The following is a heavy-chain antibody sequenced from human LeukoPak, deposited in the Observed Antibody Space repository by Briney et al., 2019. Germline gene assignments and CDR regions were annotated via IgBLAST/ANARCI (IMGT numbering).Heavy chain of an antibody. V-gene: IGHV1-8*03. CDR2: INPNSGNR. Sequence: ASVKVSCKASGYTFTTLDINWVRQATGQGLEWMGWINPNSGNRGYAQKFQGRVTITRDTSISTAYMELSSLRSEDTAVYYCARGLYYYYYYMDVWGKGTTVTVSS. CDR1: GYTFTTLD. CDR3: ARGLYYYYYYMDV. J-gene: IGHJ6*03.